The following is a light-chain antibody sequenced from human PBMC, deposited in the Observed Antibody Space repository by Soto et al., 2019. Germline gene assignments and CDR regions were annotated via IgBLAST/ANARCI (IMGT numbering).Light chain of an antibody. CDR2: SNN. CDR3: ASWDASLNGWM. J-gene: IGLJ3*02. CDR1: RSNIESNT. V-gene: IGLV1-44*01. Sequence: QSVLTQPPSASGTPGQRVAISCSGSRSNIESNTVNWYQQLPGAALKLLIFSNNQRPSGVPDRFSGSKSGTSASLAISGLQSEDEADYFCASWDASLNGWMFGGGTQLTVL.